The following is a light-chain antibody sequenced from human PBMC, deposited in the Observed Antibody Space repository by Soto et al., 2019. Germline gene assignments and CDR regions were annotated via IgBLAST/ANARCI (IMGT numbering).Light chain of an antibody. Sequence: QSVLTQPASVSGSPGQSITISCSGTSSDIGSYNHVAWYQQFPGKSPKLMIYAVSDRPSGASDRLSGSKSGITASLTISGLQTEDEADYYCISYTDRQSDLFGTGTKVTVL. J-gene: IGLJ1*01. CDR2: AVS. V-gene: IGLV2-14*03. CDR3: ISYTDRQSDL. CDR1: SSDIGSYNH.